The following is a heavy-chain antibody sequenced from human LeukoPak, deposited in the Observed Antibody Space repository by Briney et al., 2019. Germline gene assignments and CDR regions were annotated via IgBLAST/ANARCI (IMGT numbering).Heavy chain of an antibody. Sequence: SQTLSLTCAISGDSVSSKSAAWNWIRQSPSRGLEWLGRTYYRTKWYNNFAVSVKSRITINPDTSKDQFSLQLNSVTPEDTAVYYCARDRSGDLEFDYWGQGTLVTVSS. J-gene: IGHJ4*02. V-gene: IGHV6-1*01. D-gene: IGHD7-27*01. CDR2: TYYRTKWYN. CDR3: ARDRSGDLEFDY. CDR1: GDSVSSKSAA.